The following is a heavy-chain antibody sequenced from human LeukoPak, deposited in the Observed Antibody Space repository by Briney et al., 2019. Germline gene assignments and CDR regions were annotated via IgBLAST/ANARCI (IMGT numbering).Heavy chain of an antibody. Sequence: GLEWMGIINPSGGSTSYAQKFQGRVTMTRDTSTSTVYMELSSLRSEDTAVYYCARGLKGGWGQGTLVTVSS. J-gene: IGHJ4*02. CDR2: INPSGGST. V-gene: IGHV1-46*01. CDR3: ARGLKGG. D-gene: IGHD3-16*01.